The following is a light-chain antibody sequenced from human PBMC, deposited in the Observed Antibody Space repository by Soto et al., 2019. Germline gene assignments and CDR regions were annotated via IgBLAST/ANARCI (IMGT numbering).Light chain of an antibody. CDR3: QSQDGSLSVSV. CDR1: GSDIGSNT. CDR2: SNN. J-gene: IGLJ3*02. V-gene: IGLV1-44*01. Sequence: QSVLTQPPSVSGTPGQGVTISCSGSGSDIGSNTVSWYQQVPGTAPKVLIYSNNQRPSGVPDRFSGSKFATSAYLTISGLQAEDEAEYYCQSQDGSLSVSVFGGGTKVTVL.